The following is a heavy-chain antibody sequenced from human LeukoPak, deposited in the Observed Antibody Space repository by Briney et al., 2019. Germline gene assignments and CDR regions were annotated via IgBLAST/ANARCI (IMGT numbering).Heavy chain of an antibody. CDR1: GFAYSRFW. D-gene: IGHD6-25*01. CDR3: ATAAAISAY. J-gene: IGHJ4*02. V-gene: IGHV3-74*01. CDR2: INDDGNST. Sequence: GGSLRLSCVASGFAYSRFWMHWVRQAPGKGLVWVSRINDDGNSTTYADSVKGRFTISRDNAKNTLYLQMNSLRAEDTAVYYCATAAAISAYWGQGTLVTVSS.